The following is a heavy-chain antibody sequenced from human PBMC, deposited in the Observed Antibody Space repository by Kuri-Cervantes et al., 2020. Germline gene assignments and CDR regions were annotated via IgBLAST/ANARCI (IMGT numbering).Heavy chain of an antibody. CDR1: GFTFSSYA. CDR3: ARGNVKGPADGMDV. V-gene: IGHV3-23*01. CDR2: ISGSGGSK. D-gene: IGHD3-16*01. Sequence: GGSLRLCCAASGFTFSSYAMSWVRQAPGQGLEWVSAISGSGGSKYYADSVKCRFTISRDNSKNTLYLQMNSLRAEDTAVYYCARGNVKGPADGMDVWRQETTVTVSS. J-gene: IGHJ6*02.